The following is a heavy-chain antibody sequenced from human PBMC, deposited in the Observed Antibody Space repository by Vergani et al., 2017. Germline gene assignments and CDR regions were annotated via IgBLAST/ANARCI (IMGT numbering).Heavy chain of an antibody. J-gene: IGHJ6*03. CDR3: ARASHCINCYSEGPNGPGYYYMDV. CDR2: IHNRGKT. D-gene: IGHD2-21*01. Sequence: QVRLEESGPGLVKPSETLSLTCSVSGYSIGSGFYWAWIRQSPGEGLQWLTSIHNRGKTYHNPSLKSRVSVSLDTSKNRFSLNLTSVTAADTAVYYCARASHCINCYSEGPNGPGYYYMDVWGKGTTVTVSS. CDR1: GYSIGSGFY. V-gene: IGHV4-38-2*02.